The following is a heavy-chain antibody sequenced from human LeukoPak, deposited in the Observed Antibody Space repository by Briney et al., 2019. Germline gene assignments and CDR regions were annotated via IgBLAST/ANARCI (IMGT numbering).Heavy chain of an antibody. Sequence: GAPVKVSCKASGYTFTSYGISWVRQAPGQGLEWMGWISAYNGNTNYAQKFQGRVTMTRDTSISTTYLELSSLRSEDTAVYYCARVFYYRAVAGNSVEYYGMDVWGQGTTVTVSS. CDR3: ARVFYYRAVAGNSVEYYGMDV. D-gene: IGHD6-13*01. CDR1: GYTFTSYG. J-gene: IGHJ6*02. CDR2: ISAYNGNT. V-gene: IGHV1-18*01.